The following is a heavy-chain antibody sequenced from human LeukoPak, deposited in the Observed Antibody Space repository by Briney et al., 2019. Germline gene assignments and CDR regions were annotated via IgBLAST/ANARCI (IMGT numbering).Heavy chain of an antibody. Sequence: KTGGSLRLSCAASGFTFSSFWMHWVRQAPGKGLVWVSRINSDGSSTNYADSVKGRFTISRDNSKNTLYLQMNSLRAEDTAVYYCARGRPIGLDYWGQGTLVTVSS. V-gene: IGHV3-74*01. CDR3: ARGRPIGLDY. CDR2: INSDGSST. D-gene: IGHD2-15*01. CDR1: GFTFSSFW. J-gene: IGHJ4*02.